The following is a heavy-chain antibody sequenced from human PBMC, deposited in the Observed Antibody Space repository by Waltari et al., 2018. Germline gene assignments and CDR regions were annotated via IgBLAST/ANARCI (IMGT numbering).Heavy chain of an antibody. V-gene: IGHV1-2*06. Sequence: QVQLVQSGAEVKKPGASVKVSCKASGYTFTGYYMHWVRQAPGQGLEWMRRINPNSGGTNYAQKFQGRVTMTRDTSISTAYMELSRLRSDDTAVYYCARDQGIAAAGTFDPWGQGTLVTVSS. CDR1: GYTFTGYY. J-gene: IGHJ5*02. CDR2: INPNSGGT. D-gene: IGHD6-13*01. CDR3: ARDQGIAAAGTFDP.